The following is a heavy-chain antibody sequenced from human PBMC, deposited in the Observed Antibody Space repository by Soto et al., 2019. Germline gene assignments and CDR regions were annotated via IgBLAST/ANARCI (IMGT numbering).Heavy chain of an antibody. CDR2: IYWDDDK. V-gene: IGHV2-5*02. Sequence: SGPTLVNPTQTLTLTCTFSGFSFTSSGVGVGWIRQPPGKALEWLALIYWDDDKRYSPSLKNRLTITKDTSKNQVVLTMTNMDPVDTATYYCVHRNVATTPYYFNYWGQ. CDR3: VHRNVATTPYYFNY. CDR1: GFSFTSSGVG. D-gene: IGHD5-12*01. J-gene: IGHJ4*02.